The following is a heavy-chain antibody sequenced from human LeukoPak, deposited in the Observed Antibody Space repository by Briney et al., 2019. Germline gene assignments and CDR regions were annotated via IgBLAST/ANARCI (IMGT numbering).Heavy chain of an antibody. CDR1: GYTFTSYG. D-gene: IGHD6-13*01. CDR2: ISAYNGNT. J-gene: IGHJ6*02. V-gene: IGHV1-18*01. CDR3: ARAPWVAAAGSYYYYGMDV. Sequence: ASVKVSCKASGYTFTSYGISWVRQAPGQGLEWMGWISAYNGNTNYAQKLQGRVTMTTDTSTSTAYMELRSLRSDDTAVYYCARAPWVAAAGSYYYYGMDVWGQGTTVTVSS.